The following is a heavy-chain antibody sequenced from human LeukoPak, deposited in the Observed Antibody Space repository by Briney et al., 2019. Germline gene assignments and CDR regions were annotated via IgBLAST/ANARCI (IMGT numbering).Heavy chain of an antibody. CDR3: ARAGYTISYYSLDY. CDR2: IYTTGTT. CDR1: GGSINSYY. Sequence: SDTLSLTCTVSGGSINSYYWGWIRQPAGRGLEWIGRIYTTGTTSYNTSLKSRVTISVDPSKNQFYLKLTSVTAADTAMYYCARAGYTISYYSLDYWGQGSLVTVSS. D-gene: IGHD1-26*01. J-gene: IGHJ4*02. V-gene: IGHV4-4*07.